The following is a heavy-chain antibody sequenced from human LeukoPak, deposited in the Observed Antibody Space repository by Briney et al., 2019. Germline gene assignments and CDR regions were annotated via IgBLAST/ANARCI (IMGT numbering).Heavy chain of an antibody. CDR2: IWYDGSNK. V-gene: IGHV3-33*08. CDR3: ASEGIYYYDSSGYSHFDY. D-gene: IGHD3-22*01. J-gene: IGHJ4*02. CDR1: GFTFSSYA. Sequence: AGGSLRLSCAASGFTFSSYAMHWVRQAPGKGLEWVAVIWYDGSNKYYADSVKGRFTISRDNSKNTLYLQMNSLRAEDTAAYYCASEGIYYYDSSGYSHFDYWGQGTLVTVSS.